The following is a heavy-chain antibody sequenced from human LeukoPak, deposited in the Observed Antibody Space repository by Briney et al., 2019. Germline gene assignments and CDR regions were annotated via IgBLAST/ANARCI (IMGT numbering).Heavy chain of an antibody. J-gene: IGHJ3*02. CDR2: IYTSGST. CDR1: GGSISSYY. D-gene: IGHD2-2*02. CDR3: ARERVYCSSTSCYRGGAFDI. Sequence: SETLSLTCTVSGGSISSYYWSWIRQPAGKGLEWIGRIYTSGSTNYNPSLKSRVTMSVDTSKNQFSLKLSSVTAADTAVYYCARERVYCSSTSCYRGGAFDIWGQGTMVTVSS. V-gene: IGHV4-4*07.